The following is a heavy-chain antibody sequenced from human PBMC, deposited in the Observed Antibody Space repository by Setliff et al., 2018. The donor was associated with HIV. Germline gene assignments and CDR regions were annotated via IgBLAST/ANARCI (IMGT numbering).Heavy chain of an antibody. CDR1: GYTFTDYY. V-gene: IGHV1-69-2*01. Sequence: ASVKVSCKASGYTFTDYYMHWVQQAPAKGLEWMGRVDPKNGDTIYAEKLRGRVTITADTSTDTAYMELGSLRSEDTAIYYCATLDYYGSAAYNLALHYWGQGTLVTVSS. CDR2: VDPKNGDT. J-gene: IGHJ4*02. D-gene: IGHD3-10*01. CDR3: ATLDYYGSAAYNLALHY.